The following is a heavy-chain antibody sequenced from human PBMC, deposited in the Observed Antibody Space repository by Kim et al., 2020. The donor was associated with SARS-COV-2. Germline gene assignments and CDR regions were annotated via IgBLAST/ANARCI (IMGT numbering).Heavy chain of an antibody. CDR2: INPSGGST. Sequence: ASVKVSCKASGYTFTSYYMHWVRQAPGQGLEWMGIINPSGGSTSYAQKFQGRVTMTSDTSTSTVYMELSSLRSEDTAVYYFSVKRGMDVWGQGTTGTVSS. J-gene: IGHJ6*02. V-gene: IGHV1-46*01. CDR3: SVKRGMDV. CDR1: GYTFTSYY.